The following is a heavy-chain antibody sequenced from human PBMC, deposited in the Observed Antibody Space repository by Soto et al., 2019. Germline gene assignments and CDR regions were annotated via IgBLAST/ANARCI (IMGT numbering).Heavy chain of an antibody. CDR1: GFTFRNHW. D-gene: IGHD6-6*01. CDR2: IKTDGSYT. Sequence: QLVESGGGLVQPGGSPRLSCAASGFTFRNHWMHWVRQAPGQGPEGVSRIKTDGSYTDYADSVKGRFTISRDNAGNTLYLQMNSLTVEDTAMYYCASPRSKSSSGFDLWGQGTMVTVSS. CDR3: ASPRSKSSSGFDL. J-gene: IGHJ3*01. V-gene: IGHV3-74*01.